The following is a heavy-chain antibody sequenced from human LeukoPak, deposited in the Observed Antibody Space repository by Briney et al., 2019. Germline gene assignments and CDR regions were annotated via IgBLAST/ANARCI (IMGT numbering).Heavy chain of an antibody. Sequence: GASVKVSCKASGYTFTSYYMHWVRQAPGQGLEWMGIINPSGGSTSYAQKLQGRVTMTRDTSTSTVYMELSSLRSEDTAVYYCARDLAGYVPFDPWGQGTLVTVSS. CDR1: GYTFTSYY. CDR2: INPSGGST. J-gene: IGHJ5*02. V-gene: IGHV1-46*01. CDR3: ARDLAGYVPFDP. D-gene: IGHD5-12*01.